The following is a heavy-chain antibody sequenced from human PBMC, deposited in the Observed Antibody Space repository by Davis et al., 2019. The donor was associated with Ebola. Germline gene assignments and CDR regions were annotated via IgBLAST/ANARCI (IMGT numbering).Heavy chain of an antibody. D-gene: IGHD5-24*01. CDR3: AKVRDGSNYAYFFDH. Sequence: PGGSLRLSCAASGFTFSNYGMYWVRQAPGKGLEWVALIIYDGSDEYYADSVKGRFTISRDSSKNTLYLEMNSLKTEDTAVYYCAKVRDGSNYAYFFDHWGQGTLVTVSS. CDR1: GFTFSNYG. J-gene: IGHJ4*02. V-gene: IGHV3-30*18. CDR2: IIYDGSDE.